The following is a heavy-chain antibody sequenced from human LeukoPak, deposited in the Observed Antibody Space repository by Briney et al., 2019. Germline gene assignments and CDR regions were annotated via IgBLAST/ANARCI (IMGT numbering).Heavy chain of an antibody. CDR3: ARDTVAGTLSWFDP. CDR1: GYTFTSYG. Sequence: GASVKVSCKASGYTFTSYGISWVRQAPGQGREWMVWISAYNGNTNYAQKLQGRVTMTTDTSTSTAYIELRSLRSDDTAVYYCARDTVAGTLSWFDPWGQGTLVTVSS. D-gene: IGHD2-15*01. V-gene: IGHV1-18*04. CDR2: ISAYNGNT. J-gene: IGHJ5*02.